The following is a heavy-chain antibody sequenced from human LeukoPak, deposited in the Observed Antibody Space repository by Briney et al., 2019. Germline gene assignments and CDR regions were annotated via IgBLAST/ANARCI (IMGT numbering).Heavy chain of an antibody. J-gene: IGHJ4*02. D-gene: IGHD5-12*01. Sequence: SQTLSLTCAISGDSVSSNSAAWNWIRQSPSRGLEWLGRTYYRSKWYNDYAVSLKSRITINPDTSKNQFSLQLNSVTPEDTAMYYCAREGGYSGYDFYFDYWGQGTLVTVSS. V-gene: IGHV6-1*01. CDR3: AREGGYSGYDFYFDY. CDR2: TYYRSKWYN. CDR1: GDSVSSNSAA.